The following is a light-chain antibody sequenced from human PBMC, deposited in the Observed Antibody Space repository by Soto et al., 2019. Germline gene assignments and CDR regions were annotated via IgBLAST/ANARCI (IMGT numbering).Light chain of an antibody. V-gene: IGKV3-15*01. J-gene: IGKJ3*01. CDR2: AAS. Sequence: EIVMTQSPVTLSVSPGERATLSCRASQSVSSSYLAWYQQKPGQAPRLLIYAASTRATGIPARFSGSGSGTEFTLTISSLQPEDFATYYCQQYYRYPPAFGPGTKVDIK. CDR3: QQYYRYPPA. CDR1: QSVSSSY.